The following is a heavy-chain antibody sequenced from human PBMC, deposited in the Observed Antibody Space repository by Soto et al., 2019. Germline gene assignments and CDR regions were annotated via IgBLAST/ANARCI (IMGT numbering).Heavy chain of an antibody. D-gene: IGHD3-10*01. V-gene: IGHV5-10-1*01. CDR3: TREGSAPYYYYGMDA. CDR2: IDPSDSYT. J-gene: IGHJ6*02. CDR1: GYSFTSYW. Sequence: GESLKISCKGSGYSFTSYWITWVRQMPVKGLEWMGRIDPSDSYTNYSPSFQGRVIMTADTSTNTAYMELRSLRSDDTAIYYCTREGSAPYYYYGMDAWGQGTTVTVSS.